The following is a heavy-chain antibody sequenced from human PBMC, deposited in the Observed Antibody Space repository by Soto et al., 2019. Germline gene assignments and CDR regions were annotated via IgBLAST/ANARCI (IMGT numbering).Heavy chain of an antibody. V-gene: IGHV4-39*01. J-gene: IGHJ6*02. CDR2: IYYSGST. CDR3: TGRLGYYTRYTYYYGMDV. Sequence: SETLSLTCTVSGGSISSSIYYWGWIRHPPGKGLEWIGSIYYSGSTYYNPSLKSRVTISVGTSKNQFSLKLSSVTAADTAVYYCTGRLGYYTRYTYYYGMDVWGQGTTVTVSS. D-gene: IGHD3-3*01. CDR1: GGSISSSIYY.